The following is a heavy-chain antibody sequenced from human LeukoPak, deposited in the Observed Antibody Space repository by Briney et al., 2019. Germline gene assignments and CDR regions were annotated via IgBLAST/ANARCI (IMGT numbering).Heavy chain of an antibody. CDR3: AREGARLRQRDYYYGMDV. V-gene: IGHV3-33*01. J-gene: IGHJ6*02. CDR2: TGYEGSTK. D-gene: IGHD6-25*01. Sequence: GGSLRLCCAASGFTFSSYGMHWVRQAPGKGLGWVAVTGYEGSTKYYADSVKGRFIISRDNSNNTQYLQMKRLRAEATAVDYCAREGARLRQRDYYYGMDVWGQGTTVTVSS. CDR1: GFTFSSYG.